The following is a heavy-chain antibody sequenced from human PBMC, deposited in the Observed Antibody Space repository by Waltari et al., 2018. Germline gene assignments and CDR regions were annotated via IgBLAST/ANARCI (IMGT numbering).Heavy chain of an antibody. V-gene: IGHV4-34*01. CDR2: INHSPNS. CDR3: VRLEDCTGPGGNCYSGAPFAADV. J-gene: IGHJ6*02. Sequence: QVHLQQWGAGLLRPSETLSLICAVYGGSLRGYYWGWIRQPPGKGLEWIGEINHSPNSNYNPSLRSRVHMSIDTSQNQFSLQLTSVTAADTGVYYCVRLEDCTGPGGNCYSGAPFAADVWGQGTTVTVPS. D-gene: IGHD2-8*02. CDR1: GGSLRGYY.